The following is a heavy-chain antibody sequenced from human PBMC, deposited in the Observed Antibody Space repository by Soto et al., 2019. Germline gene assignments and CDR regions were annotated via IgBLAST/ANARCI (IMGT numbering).Heavy chain of an antibody. CDR1: GYSFTNYW. V-gene: IGHV5-51*01. J-gene: IGHJ6*03. D-gene: IGHD4-4*01. CDR2: IYPEDSDT. CDR3: ARSTVSRESTYYYFYYMDV. Sequence: PGESLKISCEASGYSFTNYWIGWVRQMPGKGLEWMGTIYPEDSDTRYSPSFQGQVTISADKSIRTAFLQWSSLKASDTAMYYCARSTVSRESTYYYFYYMDVWGKGTSVTVSS.